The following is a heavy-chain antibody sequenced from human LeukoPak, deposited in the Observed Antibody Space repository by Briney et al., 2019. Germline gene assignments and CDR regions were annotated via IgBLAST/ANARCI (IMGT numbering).Heavy chain of an antibody. J-gene: IGHJ4*02. CDR3: AGLVGRYSSGLYYYYFDY. CDR2: MYLSGTT. CDR1: GDSINSLDL. V-gene: IGHV4-4*02. D-gene: IGHD3-22*01. Sequence: TSETLSLACTVSGDSINSLDLWSWVRQPPGKGLEWIGEMYLSGTTHSNPSVKSRVTISIDKSKNQFFLNLSSVTAADTAVYYCAGLVGRYSSGLYYYYFDYWGQGTLVTVSS.